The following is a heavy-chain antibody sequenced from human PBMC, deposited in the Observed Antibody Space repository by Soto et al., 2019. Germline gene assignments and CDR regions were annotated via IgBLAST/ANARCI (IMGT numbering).Heavy chain of an antibody. CDR1: GFTFSSYA. J-gene: IGHJ6*02. V-gene: IGHV3-23*01. D-gene: IGHD1-26*01. Sequence: GGSLRLSCAASGFTFSSYAMSWVRQAPGKGLEWVSAISGSGGSTYYADSVKGRFTISRDNSKNTLYLQLNSLRAEDTAVYYCAKDDARDSGSPVGPIYYGMDVWGQGTTVTVSS. CDR3: AKDDARDSGSPVGPIYYGMDV. CDR2: ISGSGGST.